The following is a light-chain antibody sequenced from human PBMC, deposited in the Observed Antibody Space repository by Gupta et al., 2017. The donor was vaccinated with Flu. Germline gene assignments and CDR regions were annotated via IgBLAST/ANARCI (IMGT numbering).Light chain of an antibody. V-gene: IGKV2-28*01. Sequence: DIVMTHSPLSLPVTLGEPASISWRSSQSILHSTGYNYLDWYLQKPGQSPQLLIYLGSNRVAGVPDRFSGSGSGTDFTLKSSRVEVEDVGVYYCMQALQTPNVFGQGTLLEIK. CDR2: LGS. CDR1: QSILHSTGYNY. J-gene: IGKJ5*01. CDR3: MQALQTPNV.